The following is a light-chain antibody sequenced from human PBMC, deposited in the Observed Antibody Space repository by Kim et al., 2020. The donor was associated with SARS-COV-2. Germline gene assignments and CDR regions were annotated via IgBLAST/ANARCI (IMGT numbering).Light chain of an antibody. V-gene: IGLV3-1*01. Sequence: SYELTQPPSVSVSPGQTASITCSGDKLGDKYACWYQQKPGQSPVLVIYQDIKRPSGFPERFSGSNSGNTATLTISGTQAMDEADYYCQAWDSSIVVFGGG. CDR2: QDI. CDR1: KLGDKY. J-gene: IGLJ2*01. CDR3: QAWDSSIVV.